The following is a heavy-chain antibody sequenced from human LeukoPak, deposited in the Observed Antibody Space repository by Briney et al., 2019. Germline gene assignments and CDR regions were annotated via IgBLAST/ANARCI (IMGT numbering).Heavy chain of an antibody. Sequence: SETLSLTCTFSGGSVSSYYWSWIRQPAGKGLEWIGRIYISGSPNYNPSLKSRVTMSVDTSKNQFSLKLTSVTAADTAVYYCARVSSSWYQDWYFDRWGRGTLVTVSS. CDR1: GGSVSSYY. CDR2: IYISGSP. D-gene: IGHD6-13*01. V-gene: IGHV4-4*07. CDR3: ARVSSSWYQDWYFDR. J-gene: IGHJ2*01.